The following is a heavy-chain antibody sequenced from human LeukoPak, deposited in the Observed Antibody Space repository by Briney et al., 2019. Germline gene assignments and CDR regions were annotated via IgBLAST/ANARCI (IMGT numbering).Heavy chain of an antibody. CDR2: ISSRGTHM. Sequence: GGSLRLSCAASGFSFSDNSLSWVRQAPGKGLEWVSFISSRGTHMYYLDSVKGRFTISRDNAKASLDLQLNSLRAEDTAVYFCARDFRIAAAVPSYFDYWGQGVLVTVSS. D-gene: IGHD6-13*01. J-gene: IGHJ4*02. CDR1: GFSFSDNS. V-gene: IGHV3-21*01. CDR3: ARDFRIAAAVPSYFDY.